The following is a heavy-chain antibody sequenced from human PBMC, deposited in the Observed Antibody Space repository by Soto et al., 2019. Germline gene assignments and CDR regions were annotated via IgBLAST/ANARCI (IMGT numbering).Heavy chain of an antibody. J-gene: IGHJ3*02. CDR2: ITSSGSYV. D-gene: IGHD2-15*01. V-gene: IGHV3-21*04. Sequence: PGGSLRLSCVTSGFTFSRNTMNWVRQAPGKGLEWVASITSSGSYVYYADSVKGRFSASRDNAKNSLSLQMDSLRPDDTAVYYCARDYSGLDAFDIWGQGTMVTVSS. CDR3: ARDYSGLDAFDI. CDR1: GFTFSRNT.